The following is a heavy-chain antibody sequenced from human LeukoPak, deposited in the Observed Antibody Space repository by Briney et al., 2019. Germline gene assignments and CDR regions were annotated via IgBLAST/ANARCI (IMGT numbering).Heavy chain of an antibody. CDR1: GFTFSTYT. CDR2: ISSSSSTI. J-gene: IGHJ6*02. V-gene: IGHV3-48*04. D-gene: IGHD3-10*01. CDR3: AREEYYGSGSIFPKRYPPHYGMDV. Sequence: PGGSLRLSCAASGFTFSTYTMNWVRQAPGKGLEWVSYISSSSSTIYYADSVKGRFTISRDNAKNSLYLQMNSLRAEDTAVYYCAREEYYGSGSIFPKRYPPHYGMDVWGQGTTVTVSS.